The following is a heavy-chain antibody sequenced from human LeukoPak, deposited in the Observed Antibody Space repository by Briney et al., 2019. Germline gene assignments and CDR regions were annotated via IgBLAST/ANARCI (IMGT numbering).Heavy chain of an antibody. D-gene: IGHD3-22*01. V-gene: IGHV3-53*01. CDR2: IYSGGST. CDR1: GFTVSSNY. CDR3: AKDPYYYDSGGYGPFDY. Sequence: GGSLRLPCAASGFTVSSNYMSWVRQAPGKGLEWVSVIYSGGSTYYADSVKGRFTISRDNSKNTLYLQMNSLRAEDTAVYYCAKDPYYYDSGGYGPFDYWGQGTLVTVSS. J-gene: IGHJ4*02.